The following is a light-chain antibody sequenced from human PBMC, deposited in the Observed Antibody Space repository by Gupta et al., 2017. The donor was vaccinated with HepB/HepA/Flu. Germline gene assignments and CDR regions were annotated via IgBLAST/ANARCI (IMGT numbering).Light chain of an antibody. CDR1: QSVLYSSNNKDY. V-gene: IGKV4-1*01. CDR3: QQYYTTPLT. CDR2: WAS. Sequence: DIVITQSPDSLPVSLGERATLNCKSSQSVLYSSNNKDYLAWYQQKPGQPPKLLIYWASTRESGVPDRFSGSGSGTDFTLTISSLQAEDVAVYYCQQYYTTPLTFGPGTKVEIK. J-gene: IGKJ3*01.